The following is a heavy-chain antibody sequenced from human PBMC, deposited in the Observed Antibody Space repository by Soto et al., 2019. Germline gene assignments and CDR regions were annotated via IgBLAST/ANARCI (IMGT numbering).Heavy chain of an antibody. D-gene: IGHD3-3*01. CDR2: IYYSGST. J-gene: IGHJ4*02. V-gene: IGHV4-59*01. CDR3: ARGPNYDFWSGYYSFDY. Sequence: SETLSLTCTVSGGSISSYYWSWIRQPPGKGLEWIGYIYYSGSTNYNPSLKSRVTISVDTSKNQFSLKLSSVTAADTAVYYCARGPNYDFWSGYYSFDYWGQGTLVTVSS. CDR1: GGSISSYY.